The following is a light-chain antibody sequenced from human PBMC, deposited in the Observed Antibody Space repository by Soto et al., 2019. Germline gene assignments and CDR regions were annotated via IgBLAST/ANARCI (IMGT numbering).Light chain of an antibody. CDR1: SSNIGAGYD. Sequence: QAVVTQPPSVSGAPGQRVTISCTGSSSNIGAGYDVHWYQQLPGTAPRLLISGNSNRPSGVPDRFSGSKSGTSASLAITGLQAEDEADYYCQSYDSSLSGYVVFGGGTKVTVL. J-gene: IGLJ2*01. CDR2: GNS. V-gene: IGLV1-40*01. CDR3: QSYDSSLSGYVV.